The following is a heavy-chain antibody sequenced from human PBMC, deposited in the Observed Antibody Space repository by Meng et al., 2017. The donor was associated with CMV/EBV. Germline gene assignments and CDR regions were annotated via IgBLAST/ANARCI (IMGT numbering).Heavy chain of an antibody. J-gene: IGHJ6*02. V-gene: IGHV1-46*01. Sequence: ASVKVSCKASGYTFTSYYMHWVRQAPGQGLEWMGIINPSGGSTSYAQKFQGRVTMTRDTSTSTVYMELSSLRSDDTAVYYCARGLPGGTAMVILRSYYYYYGMDVWGQGTTVTVSS. CDR2: INPSGGST. CDR3: ARGLPGGTAMVILRSYYYYYGMDV. CDR1: GYTFTSYY. D-gene: IGHD5-18*01.